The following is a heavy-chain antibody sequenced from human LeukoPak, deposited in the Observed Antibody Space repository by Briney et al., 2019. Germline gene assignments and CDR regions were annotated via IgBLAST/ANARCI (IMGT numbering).Heavy chain of an antibody. D-gene: IGHD3-3*01. CDR1: GGTFSSYA. J-gene: IGHJ4*02. Sequence: ASVKVSCKASGGTFSSYAISWVRQAPGQGLEWMGWISAYNGNTNYAQKLQGRVTMTTDTSTSTAYMELRSLRSDDTAVYYCAREGRLKYYDFWSGYAVLGSAGEIDYWGQGTLVTVSS. CDR2: ISAYNGNT. V-gene: IGHV1-18*01. CDR3: AREGRLKYYDFWSGYAVLGSAGEIDY.